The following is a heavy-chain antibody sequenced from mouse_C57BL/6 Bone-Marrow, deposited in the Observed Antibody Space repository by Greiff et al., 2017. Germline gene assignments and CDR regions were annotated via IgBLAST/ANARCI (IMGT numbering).Heavy chain of an antibody. D-gene: IGHD4-1*01. V-gene: IGHV1-54*01. Sequence: VQLQQSGAELVRPGTSVKVSCKASGYAFTNYLIEWVKQRPGQGLEWIGVINPGSGGTNYNEKFKGKATLTADKSSSTAYMQLSSLTSEDSAVYFCARSNDWDSGFAYWGQGTLVTVSA. CDR1: GYAFTNYL. CDR2: INPGSGGT. CDR3: ARSNDWDSGFAY. J-gene: IGHJ3*01.